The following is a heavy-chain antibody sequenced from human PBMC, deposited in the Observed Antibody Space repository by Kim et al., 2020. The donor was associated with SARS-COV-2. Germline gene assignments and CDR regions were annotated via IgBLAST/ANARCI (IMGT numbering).Heavy chain of an antibody. D-gene: IGHD1-26*01. Sequence: ASVKVSCKASGYTFTGYYMHWVRQAPGQGLEWMGRINPNSGGTNYAQKFQGRVTMTRDTSISTAYMELSRLRSDDTAVYYCARETPISGSPAYYYYGMDVWGQGTTVTVSS. CDR2: INPNSGGT. J-gene: IGHJ6*02. CDR1: GYTFTGYY. V-gene: IGHV1-2*06. CDR3: ARETPISGSPAYYYYGMDV.